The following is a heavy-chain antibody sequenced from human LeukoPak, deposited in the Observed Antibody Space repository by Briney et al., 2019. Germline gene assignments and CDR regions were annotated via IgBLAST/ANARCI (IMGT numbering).Heavy chain of an antibody. CDR1: GCTFRSYS. J-gene: IGHJ3*02. CDR3: ARAAPYYYDSSGYSAFDS. V-gene: IGHV3-48*02. Sequence: GGSLTLSCAASGCTFRSYSMHWVRQAPGKGLEWVSYISSTSSTIYYADSVKGRFTISRDNAKNSLYLQMNSLRDEDTAVYYCARAAPYYYDSSGYSAFDSWGQGTMVTVSA. CDR2: ISSTSSTI. D-gene: IGHD3-22*01.